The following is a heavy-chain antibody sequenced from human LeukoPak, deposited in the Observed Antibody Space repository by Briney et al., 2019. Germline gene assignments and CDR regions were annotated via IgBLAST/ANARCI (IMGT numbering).Heavy chain of an antibody. Sequence: GGSLRLSCAASGFTFSSYAMSWVRQAPGKGLEWVSAISGSGGSTYYADSVKGRFTISRDNSKNTLYLQMNSLRAEDTAVYYCAKSYDYVWGSYRYIDYWGQGTLVTVST. CDR3: AKSYDYVWGSYRYIDY. V-gene: IGHV3-23*01. CDR2: ISGSGGST. D-gene: IGHD3-16*02. J-gene: IGHJ4*02. CDR1: GFTFSSYA.